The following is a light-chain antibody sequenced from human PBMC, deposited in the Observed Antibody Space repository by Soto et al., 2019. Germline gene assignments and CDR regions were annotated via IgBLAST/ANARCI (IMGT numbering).Light chain of an antibody. Sequence: EIVLTQSPGTLSLSPGERATLSCRASQTVSSNYLAWYQQKPGQAPRLLIYAASTRATGIPDRFSGSGSGTDFTLSISRLEPEDFAVYYCQQRSNWPSITFGQGTRLEI. CDR1: QTVSSNY. V-gene: IGKV3D-20*02. CDR3: QQRSNWPSIT. J-gene: IGKJ5*01. CDR2: AAS.